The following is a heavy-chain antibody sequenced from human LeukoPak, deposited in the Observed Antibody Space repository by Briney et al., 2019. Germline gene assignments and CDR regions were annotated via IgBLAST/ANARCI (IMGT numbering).Heavy chain of an antibody. CDR2: IWNDGSET. D-gene: IGHD1-14*01. CDR3: ASRYEGASYYYYGMDV. Sequence: GGSLRLSCAASGFIFSNYGMHWVRQAPGKRLEWVAVIWNDGSETFHADSVKGRFRIARDNSKNTLYLQMNSLRAEDTAVYYCASRYEGASYYYYGMDVWGQGTTVTVSS. CDR1: GFIFSNYG. J-gene: IGHJ6*02. V-gene: IGHV3-33*01.